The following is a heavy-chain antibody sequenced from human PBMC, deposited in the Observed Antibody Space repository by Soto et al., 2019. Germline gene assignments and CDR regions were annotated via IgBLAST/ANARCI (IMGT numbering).Heavy chain of an antibody. J-gene: IGHJ6*02. CDR3: ARGSGYDLPLSLGCYYGMDV. CDR1: GYTFTGYY. Sequence: ASVKVSCKASGYTFTGYYMHWVRQAPGQGLEWMGWINPNSGGTNYAQKFQGRVTMTRDTSISTAYMELSRLRSDDTAVYYCARGSGYDLPLSLGCYYGMDVWGQGXTVTSP. D-gene: IGHD5-12*01. CDR2: INPNSGGT. V-gene: IGHV1-2*02.